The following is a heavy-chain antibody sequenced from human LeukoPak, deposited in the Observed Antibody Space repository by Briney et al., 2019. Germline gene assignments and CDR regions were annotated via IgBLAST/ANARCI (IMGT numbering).Heavy chain of an antibody. CDR2: ISSNGGST. D-gene: IGHD3-10*01. Sequence: GRCLTPVHPPASFTVTSSCTRSARHAPGEGMEYDSFISSNGGSTYYADSVKGRFTISRDNFKNTLYLQVSSLRAEDTAVYYCVKGGGFSNAAFDIWGQGTMVTVSS. CDR1: SFTVTSSC. J-gene: IGHJ3*02. V-gene: IGHV3-64D*09. CDR3: VKGGGFSNAAFDI.